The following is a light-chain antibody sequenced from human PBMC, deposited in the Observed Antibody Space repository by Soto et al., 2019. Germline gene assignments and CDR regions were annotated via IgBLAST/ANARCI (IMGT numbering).Light chain of an antibody. CDR1: QGISTY. Sequence: DIQMTQSPSSLSESAGDRVSINCRASQGISTYLNWYQQKPGKAPNLLIYSASILESGVPSRFSGSGSGTDFTLTISSLQPEDFATYFCQQSYSRPRTFGQGTKVDIK. CDR2: SAS. V-gene: IGKV1-39*01. J-gene: IGKJ1*01. CDR3: QQSYSRPRT.